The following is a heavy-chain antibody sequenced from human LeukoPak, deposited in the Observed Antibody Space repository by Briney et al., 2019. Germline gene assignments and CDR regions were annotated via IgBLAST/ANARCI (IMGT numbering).Heavy chain of an antibody. CDR1: GFTFSSYP. CDR2: ISNDGSNR. V-gene: IGHV3-30-3*01. Sequence: GRSLRLSCAASGFTFSSYPMQWVRQAPGKGLEWVAVISNDGSNRYYADSVKGRFTISRDNSKNTLYLQMNSLRAEDTALYCCARDFGRDGYNYGGKNWFDPWGQGTLVTVSS. CDR3: ARDFGRDGYNYGGKNWFDP. J-gene: IGHJ5*02. D-gene: IGHD5-24*01.